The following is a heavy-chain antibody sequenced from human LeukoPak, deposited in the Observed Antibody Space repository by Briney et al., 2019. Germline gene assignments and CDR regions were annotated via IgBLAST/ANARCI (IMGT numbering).Heavy chain of an antibody. J-gene: IGHJ4*02. CDR1: GFSFSNFG. D-gene: IGHD5-12*01. Sequence: GGSLRLSCATSGFSFSNFGMNWVRQASGEGLEWVSCISTDGHYKFYADSVQGRFTISRDNAKNSLYLQMDSLTAEGTAVYYCARRYAVYSDYRKDHSIDYWGQGTLVTVSS. CDR3: ARRYAVYSDYRKDHSIDY. V-gene: IGHV3-21*01. CDR2: ISTDGHYK.